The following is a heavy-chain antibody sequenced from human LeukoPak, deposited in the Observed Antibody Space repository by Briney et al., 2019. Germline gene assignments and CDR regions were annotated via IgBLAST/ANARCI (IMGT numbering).Heavy chain of an antibody. CDR2: IIPIFGTA. CDR1: GGTFSSYA. J-gene: IGHJ4*02. CDR3: ARLGSGYYDNFDY. Sequence: ASVKVSCKASGGTFSSYAISWVRQAPGQGLEWMGGIIPIFGTANYAQKFQGRVTITADESTSTAYMELSSLRSEDTAVYYCARLGSGYYDNFDYWGQGTLVTVSS. V-gene: IGHV1-69*01. D-gene: IGHD3-22*01.